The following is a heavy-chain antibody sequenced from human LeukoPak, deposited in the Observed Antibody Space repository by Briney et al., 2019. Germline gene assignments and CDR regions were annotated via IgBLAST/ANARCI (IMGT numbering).Heavy chain of an antibody. CDR2: ISGSGDST. J-gene: IGHJ4*02. CDR1: GFTFSSSA. CDR3: ATQAGSGSYVFDY. V-gene: IGHV3-23*01. Sequence: GGSLRLSCAASGFTFSSSAMSWVRQAPGKGLEWVSRISGSGDSTYYADSVKGRFTISRDNSKNTQYLQMNNLRAEDTAVYYCATQAGSGSYVFDYWGQGTLVTVSS. D-gene: IGHD1-26*01.